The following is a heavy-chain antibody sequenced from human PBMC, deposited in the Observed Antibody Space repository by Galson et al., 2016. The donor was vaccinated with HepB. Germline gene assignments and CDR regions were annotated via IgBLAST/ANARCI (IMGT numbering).Heavy chain of an antibody. V-gene: IGHV3-7*05. D-gene: IGHD1-14*01. CDR1: GFTFSNYW. J-gene: IGHJ4*02. Sequence: SLRLSCAASGFTFSNYWMTWVRQATGKGLEWVANINKDGSEKNYVDSVTGRFTISRDNAKNSLYLQLNSLRPEDTAVYYCANHRGWGQGTLVTVSS. CDR2: INKDGSEK. CDR3: ANHRG.